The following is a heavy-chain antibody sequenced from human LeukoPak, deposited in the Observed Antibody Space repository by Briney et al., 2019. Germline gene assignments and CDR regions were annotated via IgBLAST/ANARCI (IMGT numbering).Heavy chain of an antibody. Sequence: RGSLRLSCAASGFTFDDYAMHWVRQAPGKGLEWVSLISWDGGSTYYADSVKGRFTISRDNAKNSLYLQMNSLRAEDTAVYYCARVARDYFDYWGQGTLVTVSS. D-gene: IGHD5-24*01. J-gene: IGHJ4*02. CDR3: ARVARDYFDY. V-gene: IGHV3-43D*03. CDR1: GFTFDDYA. CDR2: ISWDGGST.